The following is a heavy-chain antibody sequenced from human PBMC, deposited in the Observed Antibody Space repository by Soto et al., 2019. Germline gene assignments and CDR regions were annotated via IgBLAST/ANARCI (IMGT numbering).Heavy chain of an antibody. Sequence: ASVKVSCKASGYTFTSYALHWVRQAPGQRLEWMGWINAGNGNTKYSQKFQGRVTITRDTSASTAYMELSSLRSEDTAVYYCARGPGGPDGPGDYWGQGTLVTVSS. CDR3: ARGPGGPDGPGDY. V-gene: IGHV1-3*01. CDR2: INAGNGNT. J-gene: IGHJ4*02. CDR1: GYTFTSYA. D-gene: IGHD2-15*01.